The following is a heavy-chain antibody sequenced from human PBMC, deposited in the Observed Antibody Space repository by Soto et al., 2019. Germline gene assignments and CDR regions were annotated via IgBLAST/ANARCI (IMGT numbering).Heavy chain of an antibody. J-gene: IGHJ6*02. D-gene: IGHD2-2*01. Sequence: ASVKVSCKASGYTFTSYGISWVRQAPGQGLEWMGGIIPYNGNTNYAQKPQGRVTITADTSTSTAYMELRSLRSEDTAVYYCARSDEVAPADGPYYYYYGMDVWGQGTTVTVSS. CDR3: ARSDEVAPADGPYYYYYGMDV. V-gene: IGHV1-18*01. CDR1: GYTFTSYG. CDR2: IIPYNGNT.